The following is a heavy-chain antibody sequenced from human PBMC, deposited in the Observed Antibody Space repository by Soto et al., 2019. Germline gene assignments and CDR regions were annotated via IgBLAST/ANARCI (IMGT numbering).Heavy chain of an antibody. CDR3: ARDESGYSSRPGGFDP. Sequence: PGGSLRLSCAASGFTFSDYYMSWIRQAPGKGLEWVSHISSSGSTIYYADSVKGRFTISRDNAKNSLYLQMNSLRAEDTAVYYCARDESGYSSRPGGFDPWGQGTLVTVSS. CDR1: GFTFSDYY. J-gene: IGHJ5*02. D-gene: IGHD6-13*01. V-gene: IGHV3-11*01. CDR2: ISSSGSTI.